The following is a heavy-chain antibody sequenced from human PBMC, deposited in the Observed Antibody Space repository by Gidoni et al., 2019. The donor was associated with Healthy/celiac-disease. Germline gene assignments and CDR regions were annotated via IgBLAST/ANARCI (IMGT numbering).Heavy chain of an antibody. V-gene: IGHV3-23*01. CDR1: GFTFSSYA. J-gene: IGHJ4*02. Sequence: EVQLLASGGGLVQPGGSLRLSCAASGFTFSSYAMSWVRQAPGKGLEWVSAISGSGGSTYYADSVKGRFTISRDNSKNTLYLQMNSLRAEDTAVYYCANAGLYSGYGDDYWGQGTLVTVSS. CDR3: ANAGLYSGYGDDY. D-gene: IGHD5-12*01. CDR2: ISGSGGST.